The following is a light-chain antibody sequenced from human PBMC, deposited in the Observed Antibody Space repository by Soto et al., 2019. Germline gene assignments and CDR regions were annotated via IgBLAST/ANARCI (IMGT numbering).Light chain of an antibody. CDR1: SSKIGAGYD. CDR3: QSHDSSLSGDV. CDR2: GNS. V-gene: IGLV1-40*01. Sequence: QSVLTQPPSVSGAPGQRVTISCTGSSSKIGAGYDVHWYQQLPGTAPKLLIYGNSNRPSGVPDRFSGSKSGTSASLAITGLQAEDEADYYCQSHDSSLSGDVFGTGTQLTVL. J-gene: IGLJ1*01.